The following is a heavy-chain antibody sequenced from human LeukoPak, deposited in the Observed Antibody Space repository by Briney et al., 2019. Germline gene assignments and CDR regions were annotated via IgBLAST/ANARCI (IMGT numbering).Heavy chain of an antibody. V-gene: IGHV1-18*04. D-gene: IGHD3-10*01. CDR3: ARRSMVRGLGYYGMDV. CDR1: GYTFTNYG. Sequence: GASVKVSCKASGYTFTNYGISWVRQAPGQGLEWMGWISAYNGNTNYAQKLQGRVTMTTDTSTSTAYMELRSLRSDDTAVYYCARRSMVRGLGYYGMDVWGKGTTVTVSS. J-gene: IGHJ6*04. CDR2: ISAYNGNT.